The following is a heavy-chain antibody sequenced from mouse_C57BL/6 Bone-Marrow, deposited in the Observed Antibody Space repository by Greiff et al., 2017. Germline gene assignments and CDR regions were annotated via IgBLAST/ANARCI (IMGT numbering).Heavy chain of an antibody. V-gene: IGHV1-72*01. D-gene: IGHD2-2*01. CDR1: GYTFTSYW. CDR3: ARSLWLRRQSWFAY. J-gene: IGHJ3*01. CDR2: IDPKSGGT. Sequence: QVQLQQPGAELVKPGASVKLSCKASGYTFTSYWMHWVKQRPGRGLEWIGRIDPKSGGTKYNEKFKSKATLTVDKPSSTAYMQLSSLTSEDSAVFYCARSLWLRRQSWFAYWGQGTLVPVSA.